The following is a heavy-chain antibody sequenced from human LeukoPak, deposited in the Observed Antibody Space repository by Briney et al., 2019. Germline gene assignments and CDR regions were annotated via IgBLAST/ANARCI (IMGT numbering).Heavy chain of an antibody. CDR2: IYYSGST. CDR3: ARVGELFVWFDP. V-gene: IGHV4-59*01. CDR1: GGSISSYY. D-gene: IGHD3-10*01. Sequence: SETLSVNCTVSGGSISSYYWSWIRQPPGKGLEWIGYIYYSGSTNYNPSLKSRVTISVDTSKNQFSLKLSSVTAADTAVYYCARVGELFVWFDPWGQGTLVTVSS. J-gene: IGHJ5*02.